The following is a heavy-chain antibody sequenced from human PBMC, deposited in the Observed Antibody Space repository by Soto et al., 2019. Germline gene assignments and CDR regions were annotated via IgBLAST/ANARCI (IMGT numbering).Heavy chain of an antibody. CDR3: ARDHWNDFTMAFDI. Sequence: EVQLVESGGGLVQPGGSLRLSCAASGFTFSSYSMNWVRQAPGKGLEWVSYISSSSSTIYYADSVKGRFTISRDNAKNSLYLQMNSLRDEDTAAYYCARDHWNDFTMAFDIWGQGTMVTVSS. CDR2: ISSSSSTI. D-gene: IGHD1-1*01. CDR1: GFTFSSYS. J-gene: IGHJ3*02. V-gene: IGHV3-48*02.